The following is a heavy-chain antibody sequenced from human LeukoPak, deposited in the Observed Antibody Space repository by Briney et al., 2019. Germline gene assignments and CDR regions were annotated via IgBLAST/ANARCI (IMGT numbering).Heavy chain of an antibody. J-gene: IGHJ6*02. Sequence: PSETLSLTCTVSGGSISSGDYYWSWIRQPPGKGLEWIGNIYYSGSTYYNPSFKSRVTISVDTSKNQFSLKLSSVTAADMAVYYCARGEEGYCSSTSCGRYGMDVWGQGTTVTVSS. D-gene: IGHD2-2*01. V-gene: IGHV4-30-4*01. CDR1: GGSISSGDYY. CDR3: ARGEEGYCSSTSCGRYGMDV. CDR2: IYYSGST.